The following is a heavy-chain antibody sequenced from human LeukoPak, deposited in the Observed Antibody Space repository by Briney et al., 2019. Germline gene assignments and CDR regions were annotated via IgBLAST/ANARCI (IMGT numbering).Heavy chain of an antibody. Sequence: ASVKVSCKASGYTFTSYGISWVRQAPGQGLEWMGWISAYNGNTNYAQKLQGRVTMTTDTSTSTACMELRSLRSDDTAVYYCARVPIIVVVPMDVWGKGTTVTVSS. CDR2: ISAYNGNT. CDR3: ARVPIIVVVPMDV. D-gene: IGHD2-2*01. CDR1: GYTFTSYG. V-gene: IGHV1-18*01. J-gene: IGHJ6*04.